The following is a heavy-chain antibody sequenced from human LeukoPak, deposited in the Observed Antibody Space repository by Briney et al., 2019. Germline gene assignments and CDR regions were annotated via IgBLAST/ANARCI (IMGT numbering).Heavy chain of an antibody. D-gene: IGHD3-16*01. J-gene: IGHJ5*02. CDR3: ARGGLMPADNWFDP. V-gene: IGHV1-69*02. Sequence: SVKVSCKASGGAFSSYTIGWVRQAPGQGLEWMGRIIPILGIANYAQKFQGRVTITADKSTSTAYMELSSLRSEDTAVYYCARGGLMPADNWFDPWGQGTLVTVSS. CDR2: IIPILGIA. CDR1: GGAFSSYT.